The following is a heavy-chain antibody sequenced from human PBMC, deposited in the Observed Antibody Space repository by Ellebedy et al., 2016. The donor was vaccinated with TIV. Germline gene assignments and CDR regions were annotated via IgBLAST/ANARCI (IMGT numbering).Heavy chain of an antibody. CDR3: ARRGSYGDYAVQINSWFDT. CDR2: IYQDGSKR. J-gene: IGHJ5*02. CDR1: GFSFRSYW. D-gene: IGHD4-17*01. V-gene: IGHV3-7*01. Sequence: GESLKISCAASGFSFRSYWMSWVRQAPGKGLEWVANIYQDGSKRFYVDSVKGRFTISRDNADNSLFLQMNSLRAEDTAVYYCARRGSYGDYAVQINSWFDTWGRGTLVDVSS.